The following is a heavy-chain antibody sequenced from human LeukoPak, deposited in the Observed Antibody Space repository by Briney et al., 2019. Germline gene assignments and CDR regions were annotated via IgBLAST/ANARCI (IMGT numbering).Heavy chain of an antibody. Sequence: PSETLSLTCAVSGESFSGYYWSWIRQSPGKGLEWIGEVHHSGSTNYNPSLKSRVTISADTSKNQFSLNLSSVTAADTAVYYCARGQILTDGSKRTYYFDYWGQGTLVTVSS. V-gene: IGHV4-34*01. CDR2: VHHSGST. J-gene: IGHJ4*02. CDR3: ARGQILTDGSKRTYYFDY. D-gene: IGHD5-24*01. CDR1: GESFSGYY.